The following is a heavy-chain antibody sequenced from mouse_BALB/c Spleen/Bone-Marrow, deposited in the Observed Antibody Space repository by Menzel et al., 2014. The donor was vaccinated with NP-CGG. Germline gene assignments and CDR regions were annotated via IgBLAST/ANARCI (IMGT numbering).Heavy chain of an antibody. V-gene: IGHV14-3*02. D-gene: IGHD1-1*01. Sequence: DVHLVESGAELVKPGASVKLSCTASGFNIKDTYMHWVKQRPEQGLEWIGRIDPANGNTKYDPKFQGKATITADTSSNTAYLQLSSLTSEDTAVYYCARGDGSSYGTGYFDVWGAGTTVTVSS. CDR3: ARGDGSSYGTGYFDV. CDR1: GFNIKDTY. J-gene: IGHJ1*01. CDR2: IDPANGNT.